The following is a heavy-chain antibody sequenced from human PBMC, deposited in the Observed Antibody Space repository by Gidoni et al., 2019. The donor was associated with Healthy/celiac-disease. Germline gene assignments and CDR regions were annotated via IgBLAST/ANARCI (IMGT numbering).Heavy chain of an antibody. CDR1: GGSFSGYY. V-gene: IGHV4-34*01. J-gene: IGHJ4*02. D-gene: IGHD2-2*02. CDR3: ARRAKYCSSTSCYTRRVYYFDY. CDR2: INHSGST. Sequence: QVQLQQWGAGLLKPSETLSLTCAVYGGSFSGYYWSWIRQPPGKGLEWIGEINHSGSTNYNPSLKSRVTISVDTSKNQFSLKLSSVTAADTAVYYCARRAKYCSSTSCYTRRVYYFDYWGQGTLVTVSS.